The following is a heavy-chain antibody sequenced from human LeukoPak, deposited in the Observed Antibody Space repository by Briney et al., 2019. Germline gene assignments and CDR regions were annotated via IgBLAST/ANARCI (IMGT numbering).Heavy chain of an antibody. Sequence: SETLSLTCTVSGASISPHYWTWIRQAPGRGLEWIGYVYYNGLTSYNASLRSRLILSVDTARNQVSLKLTSVTAADTAVHYCTRERSTVTFDYWGQGTPVTVSS. CDR2: VYYNGLT. CDR1: GASISPHY. V-gene: IGHV4-59*11. D-gene: IGHD4-17*01. CDR3: TRERSTVTFDY. J-gene: IGHJ4*02.